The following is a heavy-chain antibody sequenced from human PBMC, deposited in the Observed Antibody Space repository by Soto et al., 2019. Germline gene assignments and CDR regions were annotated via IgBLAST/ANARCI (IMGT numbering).Heavy chain of an antibody. CDR1: GGSISSYY. D-gene: IGHD4-17*01. V-gene: IGHV4-59*08. Sequence: SETLSLTCTVAGGSISSYYWSWIRQPPGKGLEWIGYIYYSASTNYSPSLKSRVTISVDTSKNQFSLKLSSVTAADTAVYYCASSYGDYVSYWGQGTLVTVSS. CDR2: IYYSAST. J-gene: IGHJ4*02. CDR3: ASSYGDYVSY.